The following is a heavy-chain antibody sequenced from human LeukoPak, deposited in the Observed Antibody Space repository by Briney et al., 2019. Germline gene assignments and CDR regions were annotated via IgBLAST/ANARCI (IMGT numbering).Heavy chain of an antibody. V-gene: IGHV1-18*01. Sequence: GASVKVSCKASGYTFTSYGISWVRQAPGQRLEWMGWISAYNGNTNYAQKLQGRVTMTTDTSTSTAYMELRSLRSDDTAVYYCARDGSYIGGVIVSGDYWGQGTLVTVSS. CDR1: GYTFTSYG. CDR2: ISAYNGNT. D-gene: IGHD3-16*02. J-gene: IGHJ4*02. CDR3: ARDGSYIGGVIVSGDY.